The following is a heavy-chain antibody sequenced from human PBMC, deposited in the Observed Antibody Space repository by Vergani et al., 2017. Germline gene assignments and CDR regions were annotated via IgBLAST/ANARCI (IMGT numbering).Heavy chain of an antibody. CDR1: GFTFSDHY. V-gene: IGHV3-72*01. Sequence: VQLVESGGGVVQRGGSLRLSCAASGFTFSDHYMDWVRQAPGKGLEWVGRTRNKANSYTTEYAASVKGRFTISRDDSKNSLYLQMNSLKTEDTAVYYCVASPWLLSNDAFDIWGQGTMVTVSS. J-gene: IGHJ3*02. D-gene: IGHD3-3*01. CDR3: VASPWLLSNDAFDI. CDR2: TRNKANSYTT.